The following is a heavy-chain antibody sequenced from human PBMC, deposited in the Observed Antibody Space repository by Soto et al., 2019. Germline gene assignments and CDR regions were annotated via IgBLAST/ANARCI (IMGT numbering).Heavy chain of an antibody. CDR1: GFTFSSYG. CDR3: SKVTLWFGELSAPSTGSYGMDV. V-gene: IGHV3-30*18. D-gene: IGHD3-10*01. Sequence: GGSLRLSCAASGFTFSSYGMHWVRQAPGKGLEWVAVISYDGRDKYYADSVKGRFTIFRDNSKNTLYLQMNSLRAEDTAVYYWSKVTLWFGELSAPSTGSYGMDVWGQGTTVTVSS. CDR2: ISYDGRDK. J-gene: IGHJ6*02.